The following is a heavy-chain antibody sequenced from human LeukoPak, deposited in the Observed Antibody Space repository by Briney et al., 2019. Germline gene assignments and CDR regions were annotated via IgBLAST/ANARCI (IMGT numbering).Heavy chain of an antibody. J-gene: IGHJ5*02. CDR3: ARVGGTYGSGLHRRWRFDP. CDR2: IYYSGST. Sequence: TSETLSLTCTVSGGSISSGDYFWSWIRQPPGKGPEWIGYIYYSGSTNYNPSLKSRVTISVDTSKNQFSLKLSSVTAADTAVYYCARVGGTYGSGLHRRWRFDPWGQGTLVTVSS. V-gene: IGHV4-61*08. D-gene: IGHD3-10*01. CDR1: GGSISSGDYF.